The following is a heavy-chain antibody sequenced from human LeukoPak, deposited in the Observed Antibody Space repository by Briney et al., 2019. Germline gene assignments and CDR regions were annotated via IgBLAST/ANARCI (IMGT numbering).Heavy chain of an antibody. V-gene: IGHV4-59*01. Sequence: PSETLSLTCTVPDGSISGYYWSWIRQPPGKGLEWIGYINYSGGTNYNPSLRSRVTFSRDTSKNHFSLKLRSVTAADTAIYFCARLGYGSGTPYYYFYMDDWGTGTTVTVSS. CDR1: DGSISGYY. CDR2: INYSGGT. CDR3: ARLGYGSGTPYYYFYMDD. J-gene: IGHJ6*03. D-gene: IGHD3-10*01.